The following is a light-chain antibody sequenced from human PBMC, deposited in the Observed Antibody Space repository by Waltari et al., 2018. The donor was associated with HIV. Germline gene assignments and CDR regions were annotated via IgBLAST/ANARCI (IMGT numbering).Light chain of an antibody. CDR3: QQFDTYYT. J-gene: IGKJ2*01. CDR2: LAS. V-gene: IGKV1-5*03. CDR1: QNIGNS. Sequence: DIRMTQSPSTLSASIVDRVTITCRASQNIGNSLAWYHQKPGQAPKLLISLASSLERGVPSRFSGSGSGSEFTLTISSLQNEDFATYYCQQFDTYYTFGPGTRLE.